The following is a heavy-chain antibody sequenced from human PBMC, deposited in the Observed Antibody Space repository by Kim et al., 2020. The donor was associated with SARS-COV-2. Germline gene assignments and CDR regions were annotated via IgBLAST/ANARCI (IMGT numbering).Heavy chain of an antibody. CDR3: ARVGQWLVDYYYGMDV. J-gene: IGHJ6*02. CDR2: IYPGDSDT. Sequence: GESLKISCKGSGYSFTSYWIGWVRQMPGKGLEWMGIIYPGDSDTRYSPSFQGQVTISADKSISTAYLQWSSLKASDTAMYYCARVGQWLVDYYYGMDVWGQGTTVTVSS. CDR1: GYSFTSYW. V-gene: IGHV5-51*01. D-gene: IGHD6-19*01.